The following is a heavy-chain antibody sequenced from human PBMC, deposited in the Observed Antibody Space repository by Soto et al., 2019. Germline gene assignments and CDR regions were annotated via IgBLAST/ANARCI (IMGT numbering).Heavy chain of an antibody. CDR1: GFTFSSYA. Sequence: EVQLLESGGGLVQPGGSLRLSCAASGFTFSSYAMSWVRQAPGKGLEWVSAISGSGGSTYYADSVKGRFTISRDNSKNTLYLQMNSLRAEDTAVYYCAKDRCSGGSCYSVGFDYWCQGTLVTVSS. J-gene: IGHJ4*02. D-gene: IGHD2-15*01. CDR2: ISGSGGST. V-gene: IGHV3-23*01. CDR3: AKDRCSGGSCYSVGFDY.